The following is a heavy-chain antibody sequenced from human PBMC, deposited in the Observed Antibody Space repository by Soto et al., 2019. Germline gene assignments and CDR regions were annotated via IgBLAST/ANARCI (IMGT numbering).Heavy chain of an antibody. J-gene: IGHJ3*02. CDR1: GFTFSGHG. Sequence: GESLKISCAASGFTFSGHGMHWVRQAPGKGLEWVAVIWYDGGNTYYGDSVKGRFTISRDNSRNTLYLEMNSLRAEDTAVYYCARDWLHDSSGAIDMWGQGTMVTV. D-gene: IGHD3-22*01. CDR3: ARDWLHDSSGAIDM. V-gene: IGHV3-33*01. CDR2: IWYDGGNT.